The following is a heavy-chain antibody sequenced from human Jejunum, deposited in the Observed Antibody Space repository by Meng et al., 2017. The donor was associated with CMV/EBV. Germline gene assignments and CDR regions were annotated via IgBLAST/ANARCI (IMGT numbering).Heavy chain of an antibody. CDR3: AKDKVYVSPYYYGMDV. J-gene: IGHJ6*02. Sequence: FTFSSYGMHWVRQAPGKGLEGVAFIRHDGTTKYYADSVEGRFTVSRDNSENTLYLQMNSLRAEDTAVYYCAKDKVYVSPYYYGMDVWGQGTTVTVSS. CDR2: IRHDGTTK. D-gene: IGHD2-8*01. V-gene: IGHV3-30*02. CDR1: FTFSSYG.